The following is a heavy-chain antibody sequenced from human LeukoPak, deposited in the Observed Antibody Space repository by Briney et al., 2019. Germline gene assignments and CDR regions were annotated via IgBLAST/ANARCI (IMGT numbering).Heavy chain of an antibody. D-gene: IGHD6-19*01. J-gene: IGHJ6*02. V-gene: IGHV4-4*07. CDR1: GGSISSYY. Sequence: SETLSLTCTVSGGSISSYYWSWIRQPAGKGLEWIGRIYTSGSTNYNPSLKSRVTMSVDTSKNQFSLKLSSVTAADTAVYYCARDGAVIAVADYYYGMDVWGQGTTVTVSS. CDR3: ARDGAVIAVADYYYGMDV. CDR2: IYTSGST.